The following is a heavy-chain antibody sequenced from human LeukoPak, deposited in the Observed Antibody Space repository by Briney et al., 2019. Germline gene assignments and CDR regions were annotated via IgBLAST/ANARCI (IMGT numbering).Heavy chain of an antibody. CDR1: GFTFSSYE. D-gene: IGHD3-10*01. V-gene: IGHV3-48*03. J-gene: IGHJ6*02. CDR2: ISSSGRSR. CDR3: ARDPDRGLPEYGMDV. Sequence: QPGGSLRLSCAASGFTFSSYEMNWVRQAPGKGLEWVSYISSSGRSRSYADSVKGRFTISRDNAKNSLELQMNSLRAEDTALYYCARDPDRGLPEYGMDVWGQGTTVTVSS.